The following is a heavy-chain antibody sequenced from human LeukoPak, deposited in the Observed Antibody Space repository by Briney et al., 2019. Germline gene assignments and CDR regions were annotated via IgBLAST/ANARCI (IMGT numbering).Heavy chain of an antibody. D-gene: IGHD2-8*01. Sequence: PGGSLRLSCAASGFTFSSYEMNWVRQAPGKGLEWVSYISSSGSTIYYADSVKGRFTISRDNAKNSLYLQMNSLRAEDTAVYYCARTTKADCTNGVCYWPHYYYYMDVWGKGTTVTVSS. CDR3: ARTTKADCTNGVCYWPHYYYYMDV. J-gene: IGHJ6*03. CDR1: GFTFSSYE. V-gene: IGHV3-48*03. CDR2: ISSSGSTI.